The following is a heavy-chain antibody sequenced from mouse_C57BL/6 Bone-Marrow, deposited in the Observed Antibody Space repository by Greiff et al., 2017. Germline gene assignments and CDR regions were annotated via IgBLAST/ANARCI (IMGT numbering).Heavy chain of an antibody. D-gene: IGHD1-1*01. J-gene: IGHJ1*03. CDR3: ARLSYYYGSSYGYFDV. Sequence: VQLQQSGPELVKPGASVKISCKASGYAFSSSWMNWVKQRPGKGLEWIGRIYPGDGDTNYNGKFKGKATLTADKSSSTAYMQLSSLTSEDSAVYFCARLSYYYGSSYGYFDVWGTGTTVTVSS. V-gene: IGHV1-82*01. CDR2: IYPGDGDT. CDR1: GYAFSSSW.